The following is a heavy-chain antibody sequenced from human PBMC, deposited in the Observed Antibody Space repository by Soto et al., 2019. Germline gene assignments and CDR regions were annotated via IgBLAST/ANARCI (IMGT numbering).Heavy chain of an antibody. CDR1: GFTFTTYS. Sequence: GGSLRLSCAASGFTFTTYSMNWVRQAPGKGLEWASSISSSGNYMYYADSVKGRFTISRDNAKNTLYLQMNSLRAEDTAVYYCARDSGTTMVRGIMDVWGQGTTVTVSS. CDR3: ARDSGTTMVRGIMDV. CDR2: ISSSGNYM. D-gene: IGHD3-10*01. V-gene: IGHV3-21*01. J-gene: IGHJ6*02.